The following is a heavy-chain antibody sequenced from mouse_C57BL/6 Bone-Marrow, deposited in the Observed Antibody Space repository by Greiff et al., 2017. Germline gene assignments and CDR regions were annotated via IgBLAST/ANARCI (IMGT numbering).Heavy chain of an antibody. D-gene: IGHD2-3*01. CDR2: INYDGSST. V-gene: IGHV5-16*01. J-gene: IGHJ3*01. Sequence: EVQLVESEGGLVQPGSSMKLSCTASGFTFSDYYMAWVRQVPEKGLEWVANINYDGSSTYYLDSLKSRFIISRDNAKNILYLQMSSLKSEDTATYYCARRGWLLLFAYWGQGTLVTVSA. CDR3: ARRGWLLLFAY. CDR1: GFTFSDYY.